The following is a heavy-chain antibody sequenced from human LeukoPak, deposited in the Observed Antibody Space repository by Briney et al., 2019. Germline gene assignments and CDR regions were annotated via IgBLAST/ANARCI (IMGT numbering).Heavy chain of an antibody. V-gene: IGHV3-23*01. CDR1: GFTFNNHA. D-gene: IGHD2-21*02. CDR3: AKGRVVTTSPLNY. CDR2: ISGSGGST. Sequence: GGSLRLSCAASGFTFNNHAMNWVRQAPGKGLEWVSSISGSGGSTNYADSVKGRFTISRDNSKNTLSLGMNSLRADDTAVYFCAKGRVVTTSPLNYWGQGTLVTVSS. J-gene: IGHJ4*02.